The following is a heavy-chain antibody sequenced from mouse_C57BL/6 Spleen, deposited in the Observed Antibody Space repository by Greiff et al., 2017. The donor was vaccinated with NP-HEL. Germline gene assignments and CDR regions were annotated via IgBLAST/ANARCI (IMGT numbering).Heavy chain of an antibody. D-gene: IGHD2-4*01. J-gene: IGHJ1*03. Sequence: QVQLQQPGAELVRPGSSVKLSCKASGYTFTSYWMHWVKQRPIQGLEWIGNIDPSDSETHYNQKFKDKATLTVDKSSSTAYMQLSSLTSEDSAVYYCARRWYDYDEKGWYFDVWGTGTTVTVSS. CDR2: IDPSDSET. V-gene: IGHV1-52*01. CDR3: ARRWYDYDEKGWYFDV. CDR1: GYTFTSYW.